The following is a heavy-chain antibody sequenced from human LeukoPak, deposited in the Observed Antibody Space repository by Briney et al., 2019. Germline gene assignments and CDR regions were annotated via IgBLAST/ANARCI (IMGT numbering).Heavy chain of an antibody. V-gene: IGHV1-2*02. CDR3: AVVVTTYFDY. D-gene: IGHD2-21*02. CDR2: INPRSGGT. CDR1: GYTFIDYY. J-gene: IGHJ4*02. Sequence: ASVKVSCKASGYTFIDYYMHWVRQAPGQGLEWMGWINPRSGGTRYSQKFQGEVTMTRDTSISTAYMEVNRLRSDDTAVYFCAVVVTTYFDYWGQGTLVTVSS.